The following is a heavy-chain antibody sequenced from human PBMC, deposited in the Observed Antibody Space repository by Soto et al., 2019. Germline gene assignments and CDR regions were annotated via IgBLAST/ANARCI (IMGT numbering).Heavy chain of an antibody. CDR1: GFTFSNAW. D-gene: IGHD3-16*01. Sequence: GGSLRLSCAASGFTFSNAWMNWVRQAPGKGLEWVGRIKSKTDGGTTDYAAPVKGRFTISRDDSKNTLYLQMNSLKTEDTAVYYCTTGHYGGNSVWGGNYYYYGMDVWGQGTTVTVSS. CDR3: TTGHYGGNSVWGGNYYYYGMDV. J-gene: IGHJ6*02. CDR2: IKSKTDGGTT. V-gene: IGHV3-15*07.